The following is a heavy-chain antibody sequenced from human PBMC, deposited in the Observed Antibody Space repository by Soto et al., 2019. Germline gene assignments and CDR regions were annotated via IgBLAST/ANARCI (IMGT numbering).Heavy chain of an antibody. Sequence: PREALSVTCAISVDSVSSNSAAWSWIWQSPSRGLEWLGRTYYRSRWHTDYSVSVKSRISINPDTSKNQFSLHLNSVTPEDTAVYYCARVNRVWFYDDYSTGMYARGQ. CDR2: TYYRSRWHT. CDR1: VDSVSSNSAA. D-gene: IGHD3-10*01. J-gene: IGHJ6*02. V-gene: IGHV6-1*01. CDR3: ARVNRVWFYDDYSTGMYA.